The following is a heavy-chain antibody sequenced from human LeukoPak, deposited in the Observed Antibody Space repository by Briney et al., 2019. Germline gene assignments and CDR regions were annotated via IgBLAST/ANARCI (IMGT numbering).Heavy chain of an antibody. V-gene: IGHV3-23*01. D-gene: IGHD7-27*01. CDR2: INGSGGST. Sequence: GGALRLSCAATGFTFSSYAMSAVRPAPGKGLEGVSAINGSGGSTYYADSVKGRFTISRDNSKNTLYLQMNSLRAEDTAVYYCAKGSPWGHNREVYYFDYWGQGTLVTVSS. CDR3: AKGSPWGHNREVYYFDY. J-gene: IGHJ4*02. CDR1: GFTFSSYA.